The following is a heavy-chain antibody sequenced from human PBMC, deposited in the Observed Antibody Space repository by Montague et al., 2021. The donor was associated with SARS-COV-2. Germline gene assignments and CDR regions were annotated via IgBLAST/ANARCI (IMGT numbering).Heavy chain of an antibody. CDR3: ATWAGAGRLFDY. CDR1: GDSISSYH. J-gene: IGHJ4*02. Sequence: SGTLSLTCTVSGDSISSYHWSWIRQPPGKGLEWIGYLYNSGSANYNASLKSRVTMSLDTSKNQFALTLSSVTAADTAVYYCATWAGAGRLFDYWGQGTLVTLSS. CDR2: LYNSGSA. V-gene: IGHV4-59*12. D-gene: IGHD3-10*01.